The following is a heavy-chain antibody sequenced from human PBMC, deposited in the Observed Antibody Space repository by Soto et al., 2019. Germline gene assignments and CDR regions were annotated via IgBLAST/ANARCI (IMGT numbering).Heavy chain of an antibody. Sequence: ASVKVSCKASGYSFSNYYMHWVRQAPGQGLEWMGIVNPSGDTTSYAQKFQGRVTVTRDTSTSTLHMELTSLRSEDTAVYYCARIRLAGGFSSMDVWGQGTTVSFSS. J-gene: IGHJ6*02. CDR1: GYSFSNYY. CDR2: VNPSGDTT. D-gene: IGHD3-3*02. CDR3: ARIRLAGGFSSMDV. V-gene: IGHV1-46*01.